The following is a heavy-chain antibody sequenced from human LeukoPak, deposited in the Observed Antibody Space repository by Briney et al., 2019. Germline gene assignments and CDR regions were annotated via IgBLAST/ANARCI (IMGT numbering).Heavy chain of an antibody. CDR2: ISGSGANT. Sequence: GGSLRLSCAASGFTFSSYAMTWVRQPPGKGLEWVSSISGSGANTYYAVSVKGRFSISRDSSKNTLYLLMKSLRVDDTAVYYCAKDRLWDTVVTQGTFDSWGQGTLVTVSS. J-gene: IGHJ4*02. CDR3: AKDRLWDTVVTQGTFDS. V-gene: IGHV3-23*01. D-gene: IGHD4-23*01. CDR1: GFTFSSYA.